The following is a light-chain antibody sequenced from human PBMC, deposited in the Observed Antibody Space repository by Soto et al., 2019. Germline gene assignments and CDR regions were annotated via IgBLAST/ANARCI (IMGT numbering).Light chain of an antibody. V-gene: IGKV1-9*01. CDR2: AAS. Sequence: DIQMTQSLSSLSASVGDRVTITCQANQGISSYLAWYQQKPGKAPKLLIYAASTLQSGVPSRFSGSGSGTEFTLTISSLQPEDFATYYCQQLNSYPPFTFGPGTKVDIK. CDR3: QQLNSYPPFT. CDR1: QGISSY. J-gene: IGKJ3*01.